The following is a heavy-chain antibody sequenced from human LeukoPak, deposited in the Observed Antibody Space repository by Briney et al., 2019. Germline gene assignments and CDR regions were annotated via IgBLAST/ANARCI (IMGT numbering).Heavy chain of an antibody. CDR1: GFTFGSYA. Sequence: PGGSLRLSCAASGFTFGSYAMSWVRQAPGKGLEWVSAISGSGGSTYYADSVKGRFTISRDNSKNTLYLQMNSLRAEDTAVYYCAKDQGLITFGGVIVMRNAFDIWGQGTMVTVSS. V-gene: IGHV3-23*01. CDR2: ISGSGGST. CDR3: AKDQGLITFGGVIVMRNAFDI. D-gene: IGHD3-16*02. J-gene: IGHJ3*02.